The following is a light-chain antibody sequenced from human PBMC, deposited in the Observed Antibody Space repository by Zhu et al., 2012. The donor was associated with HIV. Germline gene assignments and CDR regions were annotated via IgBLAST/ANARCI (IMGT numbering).Light chain of an antibody. CDR2: GAS. CDR1: QNITFH. Sequence: EIVMTQSPVTLSASPGERATLSCGASQNITFHLAWYQQKPGQGPRLLIYGASARATDIPARFSGSGSGTEFTLTISSLQSEDFAVYYCQQYNNWPLSFGGGTKVEIK. CDR3: QQYNNWPLS. V-gene: IGKV3-15*01. J-gene: IGKJ4*01.